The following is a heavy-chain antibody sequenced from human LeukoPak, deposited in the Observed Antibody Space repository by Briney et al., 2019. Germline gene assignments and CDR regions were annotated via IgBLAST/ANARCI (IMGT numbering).Heavy chain of an antibody. CDR3: AGVGNGGYGGFDY. CDR1: SGSISSGDYY. J-gene: IGHJ4*02. D-gene: IGHD5-12*01. V-gene: IGHV4-30-4*01. Sequence: SETLSLTCTVSSGSISSGDYYWSWIRQPPGKGLEWIGYISSSGTAYYNPSLRSRITISVDSSKSQFSLNLSSVTASDTAVYYCAGVGNGGYGGFDYWGQGTLVTVSS. CDR2: ISSSGTA.